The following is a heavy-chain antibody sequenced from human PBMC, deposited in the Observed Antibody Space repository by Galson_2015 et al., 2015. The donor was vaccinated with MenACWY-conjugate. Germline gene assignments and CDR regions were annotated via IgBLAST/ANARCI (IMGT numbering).Heavy chain of an antibody. V-gene: IGHV4-39*07. CDR3: ARDVRAGYGELWDV. J-gene: IGHJ6*02. Sequence: SLTCTVSGDSLHSTTFYWGWIRQPPGKGLEWIGSINYSGSTYYKPSLKSRVAISLDTPKKQFSLNLYSVTAADTAIYYCARDVRAGYGELWDVWGQGTTVTVSS. D-gene: IGHD3-10*01. CDR1: GDSLHSTTFY. CDR2: INYSGST.